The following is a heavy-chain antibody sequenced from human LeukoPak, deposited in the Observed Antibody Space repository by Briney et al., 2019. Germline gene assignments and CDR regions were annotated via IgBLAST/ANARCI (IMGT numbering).Heavy chain of an antibody. CDR3: ARGPIGYCSSTSCWVFDY. Sequence: GGSLRLSCAASGFTFSSYWMSWVRQAPGKGLEWVANIKQDGGEKYYVDSVKGRFTISRDNAKNSLYLQMNSLRAEDTAVYYCARGPIGYCSSTSCWVFDYWGQGTLVTVSS. D-gene: IGHD2-2*01. V-gene: IGHV3-7*01. J-gene: IGHJ4*02. CDR2: IKQDGGEK. CDR1: GFTFSSYW.